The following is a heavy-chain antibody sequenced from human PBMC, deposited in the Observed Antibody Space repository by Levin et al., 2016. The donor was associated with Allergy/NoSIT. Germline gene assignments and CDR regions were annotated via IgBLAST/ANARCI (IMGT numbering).Heavy chain of an antibody. CDR2: ISEVGNNE. CDR3: AREWYSSGWYWGY. V-gene: IGHV3-30-3*01. D-gene: IGHD6-19*01. J-gene: IGHJ4*02. Sequence: GESLKISCAASGFTFGAYPMYWVRQAPGKGLEWVAVISEVGNNEFYADSVRGRFTISRDNSKNTVSLQMNSLRIEDTAVYYCAREWYSSGWYWGYWGQGTLVTVSS. CDR1: GFTFGAYP.